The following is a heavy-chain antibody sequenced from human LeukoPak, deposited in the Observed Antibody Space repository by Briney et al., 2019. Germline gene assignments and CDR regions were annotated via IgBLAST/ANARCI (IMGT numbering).Heavy chain of an antibody. CDR2: IIPIFGTA. V-gene: IGHV1-69*05. CDR1: GGTFSSYA. J-gene: IGHJ4*02. D-gene: IGHD5-24*01. Sequence: SVKVSCKASGGTFSSYAISRVRQAPGQGLEWMGRIIPIFGTANYAQKFQGRVTITTDESTSTAYMELSSLRSEDTAVYYCAEEAGDGYNYKGYFDYWGQGTLVTVSS. CDR3: AEEAGDGYNYKGYFDY.